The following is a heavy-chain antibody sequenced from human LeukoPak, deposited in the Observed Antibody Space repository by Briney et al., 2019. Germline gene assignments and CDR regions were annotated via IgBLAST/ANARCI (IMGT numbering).Heavy chain of an antibody. D-gene: IGHD5-18*01. J-gene: IGHJ4*02. V-gene: IGHV4-38-2*02. Sequence: SETLSLTCTVSGYSISSGYYWGWIRQPPGKGLEWIGSIYHSGRTFYNPSLKSRVTISVDTSKNQFSLKLTSVTAADTAVYYCARLYLPDTRFDYWGQGTLVTVSS. CDR3: ARLYLPDTRFDY. CDR1: GYSISSGYY. CDR2: IYHSGRT.